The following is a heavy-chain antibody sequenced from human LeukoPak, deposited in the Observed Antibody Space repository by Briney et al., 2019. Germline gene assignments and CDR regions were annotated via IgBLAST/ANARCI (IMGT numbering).Heavy chain of an antibody. CDR3: ARGRIYVCNCGGGGCAFGI. D-gene: IGHD2-21*01. V-gene: IGHV1-8*01. CDR1: GYTFTSYD. CDR2: MNPNSGNT. J-gene: IGHJ3*02. Sequence: ASVKVSCKASGYTFTSYDINWVRQATGQGLEWMGWMNPNSGNTGYAQKFQGRVAMTRNTSLATAYMELSSLRSKDTAVYSCARGRIYVCNCGGGGCAFGIWGQGTMVTVSS.